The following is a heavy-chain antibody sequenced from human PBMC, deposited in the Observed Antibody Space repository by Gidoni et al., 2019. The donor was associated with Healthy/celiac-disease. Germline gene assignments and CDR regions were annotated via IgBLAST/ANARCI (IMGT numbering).Heavy chain of an antibody. CDR1: GYTFTSYG. D-gene: IGHD1-7*01. J-gene: IGHJ6*02. CDR2: ISAYNGNT. Sequence: QVQLVQSGAEVKKPGASVKVSCKASGYTFTSYGISWVRQAPGQGLEWMGWISAYNGNTNDAQKLQGRFTMTTDTSTSTAYMELRSLRSDDTAVYYCARAVGTTEYYYYYGMDVWGQGTTVTVSS. CDR3: ARAVGTTEYYYYYGMDV. V-gene: IGHV1-18*01.